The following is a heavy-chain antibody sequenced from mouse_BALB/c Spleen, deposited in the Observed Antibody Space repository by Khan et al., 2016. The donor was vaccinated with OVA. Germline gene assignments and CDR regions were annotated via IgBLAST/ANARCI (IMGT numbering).Heavy chain of an antibody. J-gene: IGHJ2*01. CDR2: INPHIGET. V-gene: IGHV1-20*02. Sequence: VQLKQSGPELVRPGASVKISCKASGYSFTGYFMNWVMQSHGKSLEWIGRINPHIGETFYNQRFKDKATLTVDESSSTAHMELRSLASEDSAVYYCTRIYRSDFDCGCQGTTLTVSS. CDR1: GYSFTGYF. CDR3: TRIYRSDFDC. D-gene: IGHD1-1*01.